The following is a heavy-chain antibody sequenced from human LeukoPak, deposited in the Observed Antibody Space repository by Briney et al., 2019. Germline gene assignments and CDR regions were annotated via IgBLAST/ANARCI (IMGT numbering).Heavy chain of an antibody. D-gene: IGHD5/OR15-5a*01. J-gene: IGHJ3*02. Sequence: ASVKVSCKASGYTFTDYYMHWVRQAPGQGLEWMGRINPNSGGTNYAQKFQGRVTMTRDTSTSTVYMELSSLRSEDTAVYYCARKSVGRAFDIWGQGTMVTVSS. CDR3: ARKSVGRAFDI. V-gene: IGHV1-2*06. CDR2: INPNSGGT. CDR1: GYTFTDYY.